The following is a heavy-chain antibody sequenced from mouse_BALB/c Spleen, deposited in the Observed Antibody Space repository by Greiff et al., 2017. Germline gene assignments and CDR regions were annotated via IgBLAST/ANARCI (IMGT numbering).Heavy chain of an antibody. Sequence: EVQLVESGGGLVQPGGSRKLSCAASGFTFSSFGMHWVRQAPEQGLEWVEYISSGSSTIYYADTVKGRFTISRDNPKNTLFLQMTSLRSEDTAMYYCARADYDDLYAMDYWGQGTSVTVSS. CDR1: GFTFSSFG. CDR3: ARADYDDLYAMDY. CDR2: ISSGSSTI. V-gene: IGHV5-17*02. J-gene: IGHJ4*01. D-gene: IGHD2-4*01.